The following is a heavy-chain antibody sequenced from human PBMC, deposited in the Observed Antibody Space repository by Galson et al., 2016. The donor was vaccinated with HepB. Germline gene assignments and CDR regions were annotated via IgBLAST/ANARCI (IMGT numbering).Heavy chain of an antibody. Sequence: LRLSCAASGFTFTDYYMSWMRQAPGKGLEWISYIGPTGGTEEYADPVKGRFTISRDNGKNSVYLQMNSLRVEDTAVYYCARDVNWGPTNYWGQGTLVTVSS. CDR2: IGPTGGTE. CDR1: GFTFTDYY. J-gene: IGHJ4*02. CDR3: ARDVNWGPTNY. V-gene: IGHV3-11*04. D-gene: IGHD7-27*01.